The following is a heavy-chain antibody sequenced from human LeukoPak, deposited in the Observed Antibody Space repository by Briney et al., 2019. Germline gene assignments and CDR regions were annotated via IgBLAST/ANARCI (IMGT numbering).Heavy chain of an antibody. J-gene: IGHJ3*02. D-gene: IGHD2-2*01. CDR1: GYTFTSYG. V-gene: IGHV1-18*01. CDR3: ARAPPLSCSSTSCYPDAFDI. Sequence: ASVKVSCKASGYTFTSYGISWVRQAPGQGLEWMGWISAYNGNTNYAQKLQGRVTMTTDTSTSTAYMELRSLRSDDTAVYCCARAPPLSCSSTSCYPDAFDIWGQGTMVTVSS. CDR2: ISAYNGNT.